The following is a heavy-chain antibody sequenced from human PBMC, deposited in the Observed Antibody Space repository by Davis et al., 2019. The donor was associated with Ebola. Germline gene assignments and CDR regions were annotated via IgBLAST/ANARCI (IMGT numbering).Heavy chain of an antibody. D-gene: IGHD3-9*01. CDR1: GGSISSHY. V-gene: IGHV4-59*11. Sequence: PSETLSLTCTVSGGSISSHYWSWIRQPPGKGLEWIGYIYYSGSTNYNPSLKSRVTISVDTSKNQFSLKLSSVTAADTAVYYCARDPRAYDILTGYYPYGMDVWGQGTTVTVSS. CDR3: ARDPRAYDILTGYYPYGMDV. CDR2: IYYSGST. J-gene: IGHJ6*02.